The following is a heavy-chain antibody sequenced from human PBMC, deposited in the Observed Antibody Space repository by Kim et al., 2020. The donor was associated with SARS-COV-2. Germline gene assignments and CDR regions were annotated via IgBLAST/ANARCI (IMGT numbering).Heavy chain of an antibody. CDR3: ARRHDYGDPTHFDY. Sequence: GGSLRLSCAASGFTFSSYGMHWVRQAPGKGLEWVAVISYDGSNKYYADSVKGRFTISRDNSKNTLYLQMNSLRAEDTAVYYCARRHDYGDPTHFDYWGQGTLVTVSS. V-gene: IGHV3-33*05. D-gene: IGHD4-17*01. CDR2: ISYDGSNK. J-gene: IGHJ4*02. CDR1: GFTFSSYG.